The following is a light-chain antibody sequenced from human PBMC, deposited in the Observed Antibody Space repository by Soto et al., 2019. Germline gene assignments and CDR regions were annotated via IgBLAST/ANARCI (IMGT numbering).Light chain of an antibody. CDR2: GTS. J-gene: IGKJ1*01. Sequence: EIVMTQSPATLSVSPGKRATLSCTARRGISSNLAWYQQKAGQAPRLLIYGTSTRATGIPARFSGSGSGTDFTLTISSLQFEDFAVYYCQQYNNWPRTFGQGTKVDIK. V-gene: IGKV3-15*01. CDR3: QQYNNWPRT. CDR1: RGISSN.